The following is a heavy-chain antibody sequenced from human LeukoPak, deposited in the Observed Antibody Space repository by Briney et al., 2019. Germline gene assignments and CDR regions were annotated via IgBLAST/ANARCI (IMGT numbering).Heavy chain of an antibody. CDR2: VSGSGGST. CDR3: ARDPIVPATLRLDAFNV. CDR1: GFAFSTYG. J-gene: IGHJ3*01. D-gene: IGHD1-26*01. Sequence: GGSLRLSCAASGFAFSTYGMSWVRQAPGKGLEWVSGVSGSGGSTYYAASVKGWFTISRDNSKNTLDLQMNSLRAEDTAVYYCARDPIVPATLRLDAFNVWGHGTLVTVSS. V-gene: IGHV3-23*01.